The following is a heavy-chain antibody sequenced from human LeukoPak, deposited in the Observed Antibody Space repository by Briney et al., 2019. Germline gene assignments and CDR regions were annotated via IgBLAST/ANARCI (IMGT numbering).Heavy chain of an antibody. J-gene: IGHJ4*02. Sequence: PGGSLRLSCAASGFTFNSYWMRWVRQAPGKELEWVANLKQEGSENYYVDSVKGRFTISRGHAKNSLYLQMNRLRAEDRAMLYCARDNWNYGYFDYWGQGTLVTVFS. CDR1: GFTFNSYW. CDR2: LKQEGSEN. CDR3: ARDNWNYGYFDY. D-gene: IGHD1-7*01. V-gene: IGHV3-7*01.